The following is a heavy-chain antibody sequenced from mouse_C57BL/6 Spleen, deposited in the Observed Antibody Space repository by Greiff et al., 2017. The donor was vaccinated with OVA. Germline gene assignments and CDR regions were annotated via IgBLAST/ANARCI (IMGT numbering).Heavy chain of an antibody. CDR2: IHPNSGST. V-gene: IGHV1-64*01. CDR1: GYTFTSYW. D-gene: IGHD3-2*02. Sequence: QVQLQQSGAELVKPGASLKLSCKASGYTFTSYWMHWVKQRPGQGLEWIGMIHPNSGSTNYNEKFKSKATLTVDKSSSTAYMQLSSLTSEDSAVYYCARSLDSSGPFAYWGQGTLVTVSA. CDR3: ARSLDSSGPFAY. J-gene: IGHJ3*01.